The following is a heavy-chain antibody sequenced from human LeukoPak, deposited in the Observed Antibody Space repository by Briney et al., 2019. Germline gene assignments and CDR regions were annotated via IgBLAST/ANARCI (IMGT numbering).Heavy chain of an antibody. V-gene: IGHV3-74*01. J-gene: IGHJ4*02. CDR3: ARGPNSNWSGLDF. CDR2: ISPTGSTT. Sequence: GGALRLSCTASGFSFSGHWMHWARQLPGKGLVWVSRISPTGSTTSYVDSVKGRFTVSRDNAKNTLYLQVNNLRAEDTAVYYCARGPNSNWSGLDFWGQGTLLTVSS. CDR1: GFSFSGHW. D-gene: IGHD6-6*01.